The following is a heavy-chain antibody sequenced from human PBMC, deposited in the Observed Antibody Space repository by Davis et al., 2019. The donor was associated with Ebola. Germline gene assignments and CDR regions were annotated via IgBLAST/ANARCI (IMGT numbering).Heavy chain of an antibody. V-gene: IGHV1-18*01. CDR1: GYTFTTYG. J-gene: IGHJ4*02. CDR3: ARGHNYAHEY. D-gene: IGHD4-11*01. CDR2: ISPSKGDT. Sequence: ASVKVSCKASGYTFTTYGITWVRQAPGQGLDWVGWISPSKGDTNYIQKLQGRVTLTTDTSTSTAYMELRSLRSDDTAVYYCARGHNYAHEYWGQGTLVTVSS.